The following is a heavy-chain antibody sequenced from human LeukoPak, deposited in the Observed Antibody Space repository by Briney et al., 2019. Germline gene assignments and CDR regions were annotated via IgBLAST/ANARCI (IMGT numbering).Heavy chain of an antibody. CDR2: IHYSGST. J-gene: IGHJ4*02. CDR3: ARWDDKRPL. CDR1: GGSISGFY. V-gene: IGHV4-59*01. D-gene: IGHD1-1*01. Sequence: PSETLSLTCTVSGGSISGFYWSWIRQPPGKGLEWIGSIHYSGSTNYNPSLKSRVTISVDTSKNQFSLKLSSVTAADTALYYCARWDDKRPLWGQGTLVTASS.